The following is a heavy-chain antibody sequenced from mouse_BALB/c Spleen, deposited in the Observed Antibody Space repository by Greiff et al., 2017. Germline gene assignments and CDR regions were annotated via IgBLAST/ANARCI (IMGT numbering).Heavy chain of an antibody. V-gene: IGHV7-3*02. J-gene: IGHJ3*01. CDR3: ARDKTGSAY. Sequence: EVKLVESGGGLVQPGGSLRLSCATSGFTFTDYYMSWVRQPPGKALEWLGFIRNKANGYTTEYSASVKGRVTISRDNSQSILYLQMNTLRAEDSATYYCARDKTGSAYWGQGTLVTVSA. D-gene: IGHD4-1*01. CDR1: GFTFTDYY. CDR2: IRNKANGYTT.